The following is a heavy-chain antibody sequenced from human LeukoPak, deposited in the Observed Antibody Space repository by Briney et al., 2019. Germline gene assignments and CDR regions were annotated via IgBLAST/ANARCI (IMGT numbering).Heavy chain of an antibody. CDR1: GFTFSSYW. CDR3: ARRAAYYYDSSGYSYFDY. Sequence: GGSLRLSCAASGFTFSSYWMSWVRQAPGKGLEWVANIKQDGSEKYYVDSVKGRFTISRANAKNSLYLQMNSLRAEDTAVYYCARRAAYYYDSSGYSYFDYWGQGTLVTVSS. V-gene: IGHV3-7*01. D-gene: IGHD3-22*01. CDR2: IKQDGSEK. J-gene: IGHJ4*02.